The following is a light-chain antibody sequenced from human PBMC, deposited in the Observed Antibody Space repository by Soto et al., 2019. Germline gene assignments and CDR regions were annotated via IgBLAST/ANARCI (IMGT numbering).Light chain of an antibody. J-gene: IGKJ1*01. CDR3: QQYDSTPWT. V-gene: IGKV3-20*01. CDR1: QSVNRNF. Sequence: EIVLTQSPGTLSLSPGERATLSCRASQSVNRNFLAWFQHKPGQAPRLLIYGASSRATGIPDRFSGSGSGTDFTLTISRLEPEDFAVYFCQQYDSTPWTFSQGTKVEIK. CDR2: GAS.